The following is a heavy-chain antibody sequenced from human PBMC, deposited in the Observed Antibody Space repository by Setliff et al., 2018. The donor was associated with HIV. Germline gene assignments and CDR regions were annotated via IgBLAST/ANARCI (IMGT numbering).Heavy chain of an antibody. D-gene: IGHD5-12*01. CDR2: ISPHSGDR. J-gene: IGHJ4*02. V-gene: IGHV1-18*01. CDR3: ASGVRFIVPTIGAVYYFDY. Sequence: ASVKVSCKASGYRFTTYGLSWVRQAPEQGLEWMGWISPHSGDRKYAQKVQGRVTMTTDTSTGTSYRELRSLRSDDTAVYYCASGVRFIVPTIGAVYYFDYWAQGTLVTVSS. CDR1: GYRFTTYG.